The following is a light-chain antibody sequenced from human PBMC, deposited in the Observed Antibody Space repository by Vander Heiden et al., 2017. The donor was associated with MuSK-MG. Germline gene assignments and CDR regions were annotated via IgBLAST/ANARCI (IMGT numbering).Light chain of an antibody. Sequence: SYELTQPPSVSVSPGQTASITCSGDKLGDKYACWYQQKPGQSPVLVIYQDSKRPSGIPARFSGSNSGNTATLTISGTQAMDEADYYCQAWDSSHVVFGGGTKLTVL. V-gene: IGLV3-1*01. CDR3: QAWDSSHVV. J-gene: IGLJ2*01. CDR1: KLGDKY. CDR2: QDS.